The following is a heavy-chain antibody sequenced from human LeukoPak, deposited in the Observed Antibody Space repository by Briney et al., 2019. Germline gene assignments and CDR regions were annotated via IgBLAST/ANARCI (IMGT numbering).Heavy chain of an antibody. Sequence: GESLRISCKDSGYLFTRKWIGWVRQMPGKGLEWMGIIYPGDSETRYSPSLQGQVTISADKSINTAYLQWSSLKASDTAMYYCARRVVNNRNWYFDLWGRGTLVTVSS. J-gene: IGHJ2*01. D-gene: IGHD4-23*01. CDR2: IYPGDSET. V-gene: IGHV5-51*01. CDR3: ARRVVNNRNWYFDL. CDR1: GYLFTRKW.